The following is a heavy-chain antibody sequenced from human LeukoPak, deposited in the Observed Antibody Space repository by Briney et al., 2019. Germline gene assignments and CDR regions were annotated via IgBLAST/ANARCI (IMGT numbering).Heavy chain of an antibody. CDR3: ASHCSSTSCYGFYMDV. CDR2: ISAYNGNT. J-gene: IGHJ6*03. V-gene: IGHV1-18*01. Sequence: ASVKVSCKASGYTFTSYGISWVRQAPGQGLEWMGWISAYNGNTNYAQKLQGRVTMTTDTSTSTAYMELRSLRSDDTAVYYCASHCSSTSCYGFYMDVWGKGTTATVSS. D-gene: IGHD2-2*01. CDR1: GYTFTSYG.